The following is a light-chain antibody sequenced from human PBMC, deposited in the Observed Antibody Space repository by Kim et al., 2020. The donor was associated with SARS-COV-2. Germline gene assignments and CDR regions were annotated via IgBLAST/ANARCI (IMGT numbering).Light chain of an antibody. V-gene: IGKV1-12*01. Sequence: IQMTQSPSFVSASVGDSVTITCRASQGISTWLAWYQQKPGKAPKLLIYDVSGLQSGVSSRFSGSGSGTDFTLTINTLQPEDSATYYCQQANSFPATFGQGTRLEIK. CDR3: QQANSFPAT. J-gene: IGKJ5*01. CDR1: QGISTW. CDR2: DVS.